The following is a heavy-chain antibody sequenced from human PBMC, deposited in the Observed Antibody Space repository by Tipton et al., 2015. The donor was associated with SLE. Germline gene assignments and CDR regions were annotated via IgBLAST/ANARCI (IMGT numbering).Heavy chain of an antibody. CDR2: ISYDGSNK. CDR3: ARDQAAAGTQASDY. D-gene: IGHD6-13*01. J-gene: IGHJ4*02. CDR1: GFTFSSYG. Sequence: SLRLSCAASGFTFSSYGMHWVRQAPGKGLEWVAVISYDGSNKYYADSVKGRFTISRDNSKNTLYLQMNSLRAEDTAVYYCARDQAAAGTQASDYWGQGTLVTVSS. V-gene: IGHV3-30*03.